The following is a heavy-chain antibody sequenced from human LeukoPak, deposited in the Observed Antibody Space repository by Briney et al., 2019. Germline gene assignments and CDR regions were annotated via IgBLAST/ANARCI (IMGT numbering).Heavy chain of an antibody. J-gene: IGHJ4*02. CDR1: GFTFSSYW. Sequence: PGGSLRLSCAASGFTFSSYWMHWVRQAPGKGLVGVSRINSDGSSTSYADSVKGRFTISRDNAKNTLYLQMNSLRAEDTAVYYCARAPHGVTGYWGQGTLVTVSS. V-gene: IGHV3-74*01. CDR2: INSDGSST. CDR3: ARAPHGVTGY. D-gene: IGHD4-17*01.